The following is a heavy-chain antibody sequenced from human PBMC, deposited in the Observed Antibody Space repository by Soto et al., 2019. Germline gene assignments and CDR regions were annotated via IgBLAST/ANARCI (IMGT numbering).Heavy chain of an antibody. V-gene: IGHV3-30*04. J-gene: IGHJ6*01. Sequence: QVQLVESGGGVVQPGRSLRLSCAASGFTFRTYAMHWVRQAPGKALEWVAVMSFDGSNKYYADSVKGRFTISRDNSKNTLYLQVNTLRAEDTAVYYCARTTMVRGDSTFYYYYPTDVWGQGTTVTVSA. CDR2: MSFDGSNK. D-gene: IGHD3-10*01. CDR1: GFTFRTYA. CDR3: ARTTMVRGDSTFYYYYPTDV.